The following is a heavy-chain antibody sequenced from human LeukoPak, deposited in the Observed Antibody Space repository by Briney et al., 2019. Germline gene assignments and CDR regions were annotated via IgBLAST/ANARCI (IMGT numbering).Heavy chain of an antibody. CDR1: GFTVSSNY. Sequence: GGSPRLSCAASGFTVSSNYMSWVRQAPGKGLEWVSVIYSGGSTYYADSVKGRFTISRDNSKNTLYLRMNSLRAEDTAVYYCAREQLGPYYYYMDVWGKGTTVTVSS. J-gene: IGHJ6*03. CDR2: IYSGGST. D-gene: IGHD6-13*01. CDR3: AREQLGPYYYYMDV. V-gene: IGHV3-53*01.